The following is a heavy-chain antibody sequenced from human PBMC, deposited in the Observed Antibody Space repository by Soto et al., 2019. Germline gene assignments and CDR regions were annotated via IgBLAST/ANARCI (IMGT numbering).Heavy chain of an antibody. J-gene: IGHJ4*01. D-gene: IGHD2-15*01. CDR3: ATVYCSGGSCYSIDY. CDR2: INPSNST. CDR1: GYTFTSYY. V-gene: IGHV1-46*03. Sequence: ASVKVSCKASGYTFTSYYMHWVRQAPGQGLEWMGIINPSNSTSYAQKFQGRVTMTRDTSTSTVCMELSSLRSEDTAVYYCATVYCSGGSCYSIDYWG.